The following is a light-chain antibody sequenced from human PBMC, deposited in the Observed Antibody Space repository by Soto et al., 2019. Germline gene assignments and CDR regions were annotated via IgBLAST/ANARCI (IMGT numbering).Light chain of an antibody. CDR3: AAWDDSLSAYV. CDR2: KNN. CDR1: SSNIGGHLNP. V-gene: IGLV1-47*01. J-gene: IGLJ1*01. Sequence: QSALTQPPSASGTPGQRVTFSCSGSSSNIGGHLNPVYWFQQLPGSAPKLLLYKNNQRPSGVPDRFSGSTSAASASLAISGLRPEDEADYYCAAWDDSLSAYVFGTGTKVTVL.